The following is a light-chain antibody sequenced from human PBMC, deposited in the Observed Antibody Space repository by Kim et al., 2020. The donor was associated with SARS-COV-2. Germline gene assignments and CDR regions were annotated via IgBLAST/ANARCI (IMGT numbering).Light chain of an antibody. Sequence: SYELTQPPSVSVAPGKTARITCGGNNIGSKSVHWYQQKPGQAPVQVIYSDSDRPSGIPERFSGSNSGNTATLTISRVGAGDEADYYCQVWDSSSDHPGVFGGGTQLTVL. CDR3: QVWDSSSDHPGV. CDR1: NIGSKS. J-gene: IGLJ3*02. CDR2: SDS. V-gene: IGLV3-21*04.